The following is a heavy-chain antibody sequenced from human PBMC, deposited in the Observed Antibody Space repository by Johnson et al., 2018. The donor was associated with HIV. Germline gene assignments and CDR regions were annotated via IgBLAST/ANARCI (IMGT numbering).Heavy chain of an antibody. CDR2: ISGSGGRT. CDR3: AKVLTYSRSSEMVGDAFDI. J-gene: IGHJ3*02. CDR1: GFTVSSNY. V-gene: IGHV3-23*04. Sequence: VQLVESGGGLIQPGGSLRLSCAASGFTVSSNYMSWVRQAPEKGLEWVSAISGSGGRTYYADSVKGRFTISSDNSNTTLYLQMNSRRADDTAVYYCAKVLTYSRSSEMVGDAFDIWGQGTMVTVSS. D-gene: IGHD6-6*01.